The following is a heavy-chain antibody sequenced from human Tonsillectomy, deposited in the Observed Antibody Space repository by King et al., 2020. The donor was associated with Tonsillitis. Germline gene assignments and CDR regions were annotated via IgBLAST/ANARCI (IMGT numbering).Heavy chain of an antibody. J-gene: IGHJ4*02. D-gene: IGHD1-1*01. V-gene: IGHV3-21*01. Sequence: EVQLVESGGGLVKPGGSLRLSCAASGFTFRSYSMNWVRQAPGKGLEWVSSISNSGSYKYYADSVKGRLTISRDNAKNSLNLQMNSLRAEDTAVYYCARGKDWNDNWGQGTLVTVSS. CDR3: ARGKDWNDN. CDR1: GFTFRSYS. CDR2: ISNSGSYK.